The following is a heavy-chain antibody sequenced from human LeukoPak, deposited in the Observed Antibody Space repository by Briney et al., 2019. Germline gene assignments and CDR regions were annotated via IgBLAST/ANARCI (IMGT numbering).Heavy chain of an antibody. J-gene: IGHJ4*02. CDR3: AFAYVRMADGSYFDY. V-gene: IGHV1-69*05. D-gene: IGHD3-10*01. CDR1: GGTFSSYA. CDR2: IIPIFGTA. Sequence: SVKVSCKASGGTFSSYAISWVRQAPGQGLEWMGGIIPIFGTANYAQKFQGRVTITTDESTSTAYMELSSLRSEDTAVYYCAFAYVRMADGSYFDYWGQGTLVTVSS.